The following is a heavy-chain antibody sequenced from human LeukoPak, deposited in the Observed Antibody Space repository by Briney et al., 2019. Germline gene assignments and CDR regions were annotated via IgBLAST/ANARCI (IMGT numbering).Heavy chain of an antibody. J-gene: IGHJ4*02. Sequence: GRSLRLSCAASGFTFSSYAMHWDRQAPGKGLEWVAVISYDGSNKYYADSVKGRFTISRDNPKNTLYLQMNSLRAEDTAVYYCAIGWFDYWGQGTLVTVSS. V-gene: IGHV3-30-3*01. CDR3: AIGWFDY. CDR1: GFTFSSYA. CDR2: ISYDGSNK. D-gene: IGHD6-19*01.